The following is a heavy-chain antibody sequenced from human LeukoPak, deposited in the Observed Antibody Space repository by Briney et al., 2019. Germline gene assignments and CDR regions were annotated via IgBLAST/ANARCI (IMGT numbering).Heavy chain of an antibody. CDR1: GSTFSTDA. CDR2: ISDDGSKI. CDR3: AKEGYSRGYYSYYYMDV. D-gene: IGHD6-13*01. J-gene: IGHJ6*03. V-gene: IGHV3-30*04. Sequence: PGRSLRLSCAASGSTFSTDAMHWVRQAPGKGLEWVAVISDDGSKIYYADSVKGRFTISRDNSKNTLYLQMNSLRAEDTAVYYCAKEGYSRGYYSYYYMDVWGKGTTVTVSS.